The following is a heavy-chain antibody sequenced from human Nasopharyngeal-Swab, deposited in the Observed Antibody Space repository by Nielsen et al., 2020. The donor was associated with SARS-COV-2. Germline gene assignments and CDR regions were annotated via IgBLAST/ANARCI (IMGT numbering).Heavy chain of an antibody. CDR2: IKSKTDGGTT. D-gene: IGHD3-22*01. CDR3: TMWLSHPFDI. J-gene: IGHJ3*02. CDR1: GFTFSNAW. Sequence: ESLKISCAASGFTFSNAWMNCVRQAPGKGLEWVGRIKSKTDGGTTDYAAPVKGRFTISRDDSKNTLYLQMNSLKTEDTAVYYCTMWLSHPFDIWGQGTMVTVSS. V-gene: IGHV3-15*07.